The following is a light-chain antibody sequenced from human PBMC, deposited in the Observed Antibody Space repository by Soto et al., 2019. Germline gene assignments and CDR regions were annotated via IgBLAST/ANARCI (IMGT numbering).Light chain of an antibody. Sequence: QPVLTQPASVSGSPGQSITISCTGTSSDVGNYDLVSWYQQHPGKAPKLIIYEATKRPLALSSRFSGSKSGNTASLTISGLQPEDEADYYCCSYAGRNTLVFGGGTKLTVL. V-gene: IGLV2-23*01. J-gene: IGLJ2*01. CDR1: SSDVGNYDL. CDR2: EAT. CDR3: CSYAGRNTLV.